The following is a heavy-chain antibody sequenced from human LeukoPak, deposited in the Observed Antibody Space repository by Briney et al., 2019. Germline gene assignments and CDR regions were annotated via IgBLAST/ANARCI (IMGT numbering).Heavy chain of an antibody. V-gene: IGHV3-21*01. Sequence: GGSLRLSCAASGFTFSSYSMNWVRQAPGKGLEWVSSISSSSSSYIYYADSVKGRFTISRDNSKNTLYPQMNSLRAEDTAVYYCAKDPVPRHYYYYMDVWGKGTTVTISS. CDR1: GFTFSSYS. CDR2: ISSSSSSYI. CDR3: AKDPVPRHYYYYMDV. J-gene: IGHJ6*03.